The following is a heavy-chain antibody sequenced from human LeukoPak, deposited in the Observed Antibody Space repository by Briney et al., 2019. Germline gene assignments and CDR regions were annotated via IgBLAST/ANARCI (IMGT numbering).Heavy chain of an antibody. Sequence: ASVKVSCKASGYTFTTYYMHWVRQAPGQGLEWMGMINPSVGSPSYAQNFQGRVTLTRDTSTTTVYMELSSLRSEDTAVYYCARENPYNSGYRTFGYWGQGTLVTVSS. CDR3: ARENPYNSGYRTFGY. J-gene: IGHJ4*02. CDR1: GYTFTTYY. D-gene: IGHD5-18*01. CDR2: INPSVGSP. V-gene: IGHV1-46*01.